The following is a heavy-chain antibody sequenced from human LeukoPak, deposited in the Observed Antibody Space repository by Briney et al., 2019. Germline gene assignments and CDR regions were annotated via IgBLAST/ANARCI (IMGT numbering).Heavy chain of an antibody. V-gene: IGHV3-9*01. J-gene: IGHJ4*02. CDR3: AVAVALRED. CDR2: ISWNSGSI. CDR1: GFTFDDYA. D-gene: IGHD6-19*01. Sequence: GGSLRLSCAASGFTFDDYAMHWVRQAPGKGLEWVSGISWNSGSIGYADSVKGRFTISRDNAKNSLYLQMNSLRAEDTAVYYCAVAVALREDWGQGTLVTVSS.